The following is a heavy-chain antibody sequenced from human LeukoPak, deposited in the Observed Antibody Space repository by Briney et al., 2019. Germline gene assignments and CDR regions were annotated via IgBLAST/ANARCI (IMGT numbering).Heavy chain of an antibody. Sequence: ASVKVSCKAYGHTFTGYYMHWVRQAPGQGLEWMGWISAYNGNTNYAQKLQGRVTMTTDTSTSTAYMELRSLRSDDTAVYYCARYQRWFDPWGQGTLVTVSS. CDR2: ISAYNGNT. CDR3: ARYQRWFDP. V-gene: IGHV1-18*04. J-gene: IGHJ5*02. CDR1: GHTFTGYY.